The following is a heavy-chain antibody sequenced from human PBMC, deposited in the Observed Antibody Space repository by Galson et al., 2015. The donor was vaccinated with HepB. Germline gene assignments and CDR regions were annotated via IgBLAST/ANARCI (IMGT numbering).Heavy chain of an antibody. CDR1: GFSFSNYG. Sequence: SLRLSCAASGFSFSNYGMNWVRQAPGKGLEWVSYINTGSSIIYYSDSVKGRFTISRDNAENSLYLQMNSLRDEDTAVYYCARHYYDRSGVRFDYWGQGTLVTVSS. D-gene: IGHD3-22*01. V-gene: IGHV3-48*02. CDR2: INTGSSII. CDR3: ARHYYDRSGVRFDY. J-gene: IGHJ4*02.